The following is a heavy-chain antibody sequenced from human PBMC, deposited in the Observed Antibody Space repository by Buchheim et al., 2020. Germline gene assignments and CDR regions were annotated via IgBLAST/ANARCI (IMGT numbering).Heavy chain of an antibody. D-gene: IGHD2-2*01. CDR1: GFTFSNYE. CDR3: ASGYVF. Sequence: EVQLVESGGALVQPGGSLRLSCAASGFTFSNYEMNWVRQAPGKGLEWVSYITSSGNAIYYADSVKGRFTIPRDNAKRSLYLQMNSLRADDTAVYYCASGYVFWGQGTL. CDR2: ITSSGNAI. V-gene: IGHV3-48*03. J-gene: IGHJ4*02.